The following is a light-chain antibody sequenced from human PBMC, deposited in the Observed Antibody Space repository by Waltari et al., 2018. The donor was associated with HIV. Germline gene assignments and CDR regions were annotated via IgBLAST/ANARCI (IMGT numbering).Light chain of an antibody. CDR2: QVR. CDR3: TSQTDRGTFV. J-gene: IGLJ1*01. V-gene: IGLV2-14*01. Sequence: QSALTQPASVSGSPGQSVTISCTGTSSDVGAYNYVSWYQQHPGKVPKLMIYQVRHRPSGISDRFSGSKSGNTASLIISGLQAEDEADYYCTSQTDRGTFVFGPGTKVTVL. CDR1: SSDVGAYNY.